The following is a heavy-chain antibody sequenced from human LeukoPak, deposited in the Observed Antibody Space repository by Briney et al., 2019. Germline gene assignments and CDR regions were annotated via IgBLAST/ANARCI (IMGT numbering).Heavy chain of an antibody. D-gene: IGHD3-3*01. V-gene: IGHV1-2*02. CDR1: GYTFTGYY. J-gene: IGHJ4*02. CDR3: ARAHPARFLEWLTLPY. Sequence: AASVKVSCKASGYTFTGYYMHWVRQAPGQGLEWTGWINPNSGGTNYAQKFQGRVTMTRDTSISTAYMELSRLRSDDTAVYYCARAHPARFLEWLTLPYWGQGTLVTVSS. CDR2: INPNSGGT.